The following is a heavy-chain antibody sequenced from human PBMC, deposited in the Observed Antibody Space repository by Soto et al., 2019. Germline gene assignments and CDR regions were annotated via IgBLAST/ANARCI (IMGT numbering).Heavy chain of an antibody. CDR1: GGSFNPYH. J-gene: IGHJ5*01. CDR2: IDHTGRT. CDR3: ARSMNDHNHHHWGFDS. D-gene: IGHD7-27*01. V-gene: IGHV4-34*01. Sequence: SETLSLTCAVYGGSFNPYHWSFIRQPPGKRLEWIGEIDHTGRTNYNPSVKGRVTMSVDTSKNQFSLNLRSVTAADTAVYFCARSMNDHNHHHWGFDSWGQGTLVTVSS.